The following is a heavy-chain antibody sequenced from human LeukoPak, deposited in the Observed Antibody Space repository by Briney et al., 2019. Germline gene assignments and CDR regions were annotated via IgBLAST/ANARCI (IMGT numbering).Heavy chain of an antibody. CDR2: ISAYNGNT. Sequence: ASVKVSCKASGYTFTSYGISWVRQAPGQGLEWMGWISAYNGNTNYAQKLQGRVTMTTDTSTSTAYMELRSLRSDDTAVYYCARERVPIVVVPAAIGRGQGLDYWGQGTLVTVSS. CDR1: GYTFTSYG. CDR3: ARERVPIVVVPAAIGRGQGLDY. V-gene: IGHV1-18*01. D-gene: IGHD2-2*02. J-gene: IGHJ4*02.